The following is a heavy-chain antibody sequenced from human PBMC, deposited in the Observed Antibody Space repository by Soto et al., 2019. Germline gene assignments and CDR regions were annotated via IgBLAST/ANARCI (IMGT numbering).Heavy chain of an antibody. Sequence: SETLSLTCAVSGGSISSSNWWSWVRQPPGQGLEWIGEIYHSGSTNYNPSLKSRVTISVDKSKNQFSLRLSSVTAADKAVYYCERGGSSGWLNYYAMDVWGQGTTVTVSS. V-gene: IGHV4-4*02. J-gene: IGHJ6*02. CDR1: GGSISSSNW. CDR3: ERGGSSGWLNYYAMDV. D-gene: IGHD6-19*01. CDR2: IYHSGST.